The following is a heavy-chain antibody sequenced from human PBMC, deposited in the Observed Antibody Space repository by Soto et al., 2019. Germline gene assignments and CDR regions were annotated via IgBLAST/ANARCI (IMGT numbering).Heavy chain of an antibody. Sequence: PSETLSLTCTVSGASISSYYWSWIRQPPGKGLEWIGYIDYSGSTNYNPSLNSRVTISLDTSKNQFSLKLSSVTAADTAVYYCARGHGNSGNWFDPWGQGTLVTVSS. CDR2: IDYSGST. V-gene: IGHV4-59*08. CDR1: GASISSYY. CDR3: ARGHGNSGNWFDP. D-gene: IGHD6-13*01. J-gene: IGHJ5*02.